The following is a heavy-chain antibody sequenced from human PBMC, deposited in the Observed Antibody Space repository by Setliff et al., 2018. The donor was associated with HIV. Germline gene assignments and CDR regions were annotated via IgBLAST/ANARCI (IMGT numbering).Heavy chain of an antibody. CDR2: INPNSSDT. V-gene: IGHV1-2*02. CDR3: ARRVPPIPSGDLDY. J-gene: IGHJ4*02. CDR1: GYTFTTFG. D-gene: IGHD4-17*01. Sequence: ASVKVSCKASGYTFTTFGLSWVRQAPGQGLEWMGWINPNSSDTNYAQKFQGRVTMTRDTSISTAYMDLSRLRSDDTAVYYCARRVPPIPSGDLDYWGQGTLVTVSS.